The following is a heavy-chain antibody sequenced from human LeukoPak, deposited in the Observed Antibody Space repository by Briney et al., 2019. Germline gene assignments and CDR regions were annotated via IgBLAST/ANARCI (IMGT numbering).Heavy chain of an antibody. CDR1: GGTFSSYA. CDR2: IIPILGIA. D-gene: IGHD4-17*01. V-gene: IGHV1-69*04. CDR3: ARWRSRYGDYVA. Sequence: ASVKVSCKASGGTFSSYAISWVRQAPGQGLEWMGRIIPILGIANYAQKFQGRVTITADKSTSTAYMELSSLRSEDTAAYYCARWRSRYGDYVAWGQGTLVTVSS. J-gene: IGHJ5*02.